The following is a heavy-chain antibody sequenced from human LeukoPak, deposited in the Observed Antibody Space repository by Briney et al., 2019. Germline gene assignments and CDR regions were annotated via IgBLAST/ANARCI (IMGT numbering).Heavy chain of an antibody. CDR1: GFTFSSYG. Sequence: PGGSLRLSCAAPGFTFSSYGMHWVRQAPGKGLEWVAFIRHDGSNKYYADSVKGRFTISRGNSKNTLYLQMNSLRAEDTAVYYCAKDPNRGGLSNYGYEWSYWGQGTLVTVPS. V-gene: IGHV3-30*02. J-gene: IGHJ4*02. CDR2: IRHDGSNK. D-gene: IGHD5-18*01. CDR3: AKDPNRGGLSNYGYEWSY.